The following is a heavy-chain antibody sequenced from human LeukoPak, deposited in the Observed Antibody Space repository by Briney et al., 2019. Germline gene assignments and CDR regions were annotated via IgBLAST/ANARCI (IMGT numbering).Heavy chain of an antibody. Sequence: PGGSLRLSCAASGFTVSSNYMSWVRQAPGKGLEWVSVIYSGGSTYYADSVKGRFTISRDNSKNTLYLQMNSLRAEDTAVYYCANDSSGLLWFGGGNYFDYWGQGTLVTVSS. V-gene: IGHV3-66*01. J-gene: IGHJ4*02. CDR3: ANDSSGLLWFGGGNYFDY. CDR1: GFTVSSNY. D-gene: IGHD3-10*01. CDR2: IYSGGST.